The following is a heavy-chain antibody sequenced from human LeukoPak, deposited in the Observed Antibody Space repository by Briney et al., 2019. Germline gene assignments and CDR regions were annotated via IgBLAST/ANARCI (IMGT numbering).Heavy chain of an antibody. CDR1: GYTFTSYD. CDR2: MNPNSGNT. CDR3: ARAHRIAVAGALGY. Sequence: GASVKVSCKXSGYTFTSYDINWVRQATGQGLEWMGWMNPNSGNTGYAQKFQGRVTMTRNTSISTAYMELSSLRSEDTAVYYCARAHRIAVAGALGYWGQGTLVTVSS. J-gene: IGHJ4*02. V-gene: IGHV1-8*01. D-gene: IGHD6-19*01.